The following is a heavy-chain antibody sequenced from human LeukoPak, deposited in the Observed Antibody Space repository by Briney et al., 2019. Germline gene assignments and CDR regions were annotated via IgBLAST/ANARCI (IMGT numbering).Heavy chain of an antibody. J-gene: IGHJ4*02. CDR2: IKQDGSEK. Sequence: GGSLRLSCAASGFTFSSYWMSWVRQAPGKGLEWVANIKQDGSEKYYVDSVKGRFTISRDNAKNSLYLQMNSLRAEDTAVYYCATDLDIAQEYYFDYWGQGTLVTVSS. CDR1: GFTFSSYW. D-gene: IGHD5-12*01. V-gene: IGHV3-7*01. CDR3: ATDLDIAQEYYFDY.